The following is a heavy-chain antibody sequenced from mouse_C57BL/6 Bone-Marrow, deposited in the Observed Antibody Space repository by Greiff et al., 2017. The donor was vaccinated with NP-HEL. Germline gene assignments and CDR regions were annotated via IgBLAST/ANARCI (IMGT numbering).Heavy chain of an antibody. J-gene: IGHJ2*01. CDR2: IYPSSGST. CDR3: ARLELLHDY. Sequence: VQLQQSGPELVKPGASVKLSCKASGYTFTGYGMSWVKQRPGQGLEWIGDIYPSSGSTYYNEKFKGKATLTADKSSSTAYMELRSLTSEYSAVSLCARLELLHDYWGQGTTLTVSS. D-gene: IGHD1-1*01. V-gene: IGHV1-81*01. CDR1: GYTFTGYG.